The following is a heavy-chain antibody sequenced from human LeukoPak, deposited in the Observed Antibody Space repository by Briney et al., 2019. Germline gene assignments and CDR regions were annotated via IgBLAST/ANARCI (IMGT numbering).Heavy chain of an antibody. D-gene: IGHD3-3*01. CDR2: IYYSGST. V-gene: IGHV4-39*01. CDR3: ARLGHDFWSGYYLSY. CDR1: GGSLSSSSYY. Sequence: PSETLSLTCTVSGGSLSSSSYYWGWIRQPPGKGLEWIGSIYYSGSTYYNPSLKSRVTISVDTSKNQFSLKLSSVTAADTAVYYCARLGHDFWSGYYLSYWGQGTLVTVSS. J-gene: IGHJ4*02.